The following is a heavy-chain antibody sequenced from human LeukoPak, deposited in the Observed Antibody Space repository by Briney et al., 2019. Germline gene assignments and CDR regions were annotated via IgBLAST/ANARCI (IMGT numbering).Heavy chain of an antibody. V-gene: IGHV3-23*01. D-gene: IGHD3-10*01. CDR1: GFTFSSYA. CDR2: ISGSGGST. J-gene: IGHJ5*02. Sequence: PGGSLRLSCAASGFTFSSYAMGWVRQAPGKGLEWVSAISGSGGSTYYADSVKGRFTISRDNAKNSLYLQMNSLRAEDTAVYYCARFAFGELLGFDPWGQGTLVTVSS. CDR3: ARFAFGELLGFDP.